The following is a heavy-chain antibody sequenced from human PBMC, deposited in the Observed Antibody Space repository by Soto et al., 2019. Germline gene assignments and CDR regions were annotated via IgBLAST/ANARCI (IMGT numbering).Heavy chain of an antibody. D-gene: IGHD6-13*01. CDR2: VYHSGST. CDR1: GASISTNNW. J-gene: IGHJ4*02. Sequence: LSLTCAVSGASISTNNWWSWVRQPPGKGLEWIGEVYHSGSTNCNPSLKSRVTISIDKSKNQFSLRLTSMTAADTAVYYCAVPGAGDFDYWSQGTLVTVSS. CDR3: AVPGAGDFDY. V-gene: IGHV4-4*02.